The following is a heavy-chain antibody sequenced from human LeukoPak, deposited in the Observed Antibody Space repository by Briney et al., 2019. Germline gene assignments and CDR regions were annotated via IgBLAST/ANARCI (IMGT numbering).Heavy chain of an antibody. CDR2: IYYTGRT. CDR3: ARLGRGMAQIDY. D-gene: IGHD3-10*01. J-gene: IGHJ4*02. V-gene: IGHV4-39*01. Sequence: GSLRLSCAASGFTFSSYAMSWVRQAPGKGLEWVGTIYYTGRTNYNPSLNSRLTVSEDTSKNQFSLTLTSVTAADTAVYYCARLGRGMAQIDYWSQGTLVTVSS. CDR1: GFTFSSYA.